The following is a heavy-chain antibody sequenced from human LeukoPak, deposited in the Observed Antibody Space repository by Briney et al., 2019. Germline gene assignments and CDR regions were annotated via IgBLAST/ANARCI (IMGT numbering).Heavy chain of an antibody. CDR1: GGSISSGGYS. CDR2: IYHSGST. V-gene: IGHV4-30-2*01. Sequence: SETLSLTCAVSGGSISSGGYSWSWIRQPPGKGLEWIGYIYHSGSTYYNPPLKSRVTISVDRSKNQFSLKLSSVTAADTAVYYCARARLPPCSASDYWGQGTLVTVSS. CDR3: ARARLPPCSASDY. J-gene: IGHJ4*02. D-gene: IGHD2-15*01.